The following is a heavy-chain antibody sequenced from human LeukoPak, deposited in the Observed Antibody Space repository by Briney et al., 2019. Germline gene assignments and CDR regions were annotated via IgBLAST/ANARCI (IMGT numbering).Heavy chain of an antibody. CDR3: AKDMAAYYYASGNIDY. CDR1: GFTFDDYA. D-gene: IGHD3-10*01. CDR2: ISWDGGGT. V-gene: IGHV3-43D*03. J-gene: IGHJ4*02. Sequence: GRSLRLSCAASGFTFDDYAMHWVRHAPGKGLEWVSLISWDGGGTYYADSVKGRFSISRDNSKNSLYLQMNSLRAEDTALYYCAKDMAAYYYASGNIDYWGQGTLVTVSS.